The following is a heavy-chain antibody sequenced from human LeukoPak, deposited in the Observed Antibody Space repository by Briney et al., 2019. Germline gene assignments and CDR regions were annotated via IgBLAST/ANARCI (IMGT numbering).Heavy chain of an antibody. J-gene: IGHJ5*02. CDR2: IYSSGSS. D-gene: IGHD5-12*01. Sequence: NPSETLSLTCTVSGGSISSYYWSWIRQPAGKELEWIGRIYSSGSSSLNPSLKSRVTMSVDTSKNQFSLKLSSVTAADTAVYYCARERAGSGYSGHDGGWFDPWGRGTLVTVSS. CDR3: ARERAGSGYSGHDGGWFDP. CDR1: GGSISSYY. V-gene: IGHV4-4*07.